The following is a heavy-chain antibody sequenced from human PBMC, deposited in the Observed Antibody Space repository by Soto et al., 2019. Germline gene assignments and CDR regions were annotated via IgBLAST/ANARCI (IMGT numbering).Heavy chain of an antibody. CDR1: GFTFSSYA. CDR2: ISGSGGST. CDR3: AKNYGLGRYTPYYYFYMDV. V-gene: IGHV3-23*01. Sequence: EVQLLESGGGLVQPGGSLRLSCAASGFTFSSYAMSWVHQAPGKGLEWVSAISGSGGSTYYADSVKGRFTISRDNSKNTLYLQMNSLRAEDTAVYYCAKNYGLGRYTPYYYFYMDVWGKGTTVTVSS. D-gene: IGHD3-10*01. J-gene: IGHJ6*03.